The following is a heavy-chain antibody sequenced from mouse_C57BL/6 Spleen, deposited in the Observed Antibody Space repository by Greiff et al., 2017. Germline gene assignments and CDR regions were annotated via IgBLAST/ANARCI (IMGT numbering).Heavy chain of an antibody. J-gene: IGHJ4*01. CDR1: GYTFTDYE. CDR3: TRSTEGLDYAMDY. CDR2: IDPETGGT. Sequence: QVQLKESGAELVRPGASVTLSCKASGYTFTDYEMHWVKQTPVHGLEWIGAIDPETGGTAYNQKFKGKAILTADKSSSTAYMELRSLTSEDSAVYYCTRSTEGLDYAMDYWGQGTSVTVSS. V-gene: IGHV1-15*01. D-gene: IGHD2-13*01.